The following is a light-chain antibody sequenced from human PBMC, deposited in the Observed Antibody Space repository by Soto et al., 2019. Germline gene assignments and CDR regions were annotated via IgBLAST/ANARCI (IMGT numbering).Light chain of an antibody. CDR3: QKYNKWLPIP. J-gene: IGKJ5*01. V-gene: IGKV3-15*01. CDR1: QGISSY. Sequence: PSFLSASVEDRVTINCLASQGISSYLAWYQQKPGQAPRLLIYGASTRATGIPARFSGSGSGTEFTLTISWLQSEDFAVYYCQKYNKWLPIPFGEGTRLE. CDR2: GAS.